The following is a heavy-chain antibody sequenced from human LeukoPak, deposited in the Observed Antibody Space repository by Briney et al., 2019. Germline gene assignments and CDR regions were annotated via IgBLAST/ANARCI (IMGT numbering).Heavy chain of an antibody. CDR2: INHSGST. CDR1: GGSFSGYY. D-gene: IGHD2-2*01. J-gene: IGHJ5*02. V-gene: IGHV4-34*01. Sequence: PETLSLTCAVYGGSFSGYYWSWIRQPPGKGLEWIGEINHSGSTNYNPSLKSRVTISVDTSKNQFSLKLSSVTAADTAVYYCARGVVPAAYRGAWFDPWGQGTLVTVSS. CDR3: ARGVVPAAYRGAWFDP.